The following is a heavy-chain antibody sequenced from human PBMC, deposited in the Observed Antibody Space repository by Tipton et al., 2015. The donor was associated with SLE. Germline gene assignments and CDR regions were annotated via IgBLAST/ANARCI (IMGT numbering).Heavy chain of an antibody. Sequence: TLSLTCAVSGGSISSGGYSWSWIRQPPGKGPEWIGYIYHSGSTYYNPSLKSRVTISVDTSMNQFSLKLSSVTAADTAMYYCARGRYRFDAFDIWGQGTMVTVSS. V-gene: IGHV4-30-2*01. CDR3: ARGRYRFDAFDI. D-gene: IGHD5-18*01. J-gene: IGHJ3*02. CDR1: GGSISSGGYS. CDR2: IYHSGST.